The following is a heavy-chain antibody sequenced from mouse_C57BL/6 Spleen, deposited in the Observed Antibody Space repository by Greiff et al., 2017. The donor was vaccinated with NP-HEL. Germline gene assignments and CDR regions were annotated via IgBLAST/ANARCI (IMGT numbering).Heavy chain of an antibody. CDR2: IYPRSGTT. Sequence: QVQLQQSGAELARPGASVKLSCKASGYTFTSYGISWVQQSTGQGLEWIGEIYPRSGTTYYNAKLKGKATLTTDKSSSTSYMELRSLTAEDSAVYFCARRGTTVLAHDVWGTGTTVTVSS. J-gene: IGHJ1*03. D-gene: IGHD1-1*01. CDR1: GYTFTSYG. V-gene: IGHV1-81*01. CDR3: ARRGTTVLAHDV.